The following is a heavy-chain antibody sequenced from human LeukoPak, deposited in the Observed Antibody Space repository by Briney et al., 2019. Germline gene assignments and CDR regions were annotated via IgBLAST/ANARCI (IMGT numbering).Heavy chain of an antibody. CDR2: IKTDGSTT. CDR3: ARDSTWLLDY. Sequence: GGSLRLSCAVSGLTFSSSWMHWVRQAPGKGLVWVSHIKTDGSTTAYADSVKGRFTISRDNTKNALYLQMNSLRADDTAVYFCARDSTWLLDYWGQGTLITVSS. J-gene: IGHJ4*02. V-gene: IGHV3-74*01. D-gene: IGHD6-19*01. CDR1: GLTFSSSW.